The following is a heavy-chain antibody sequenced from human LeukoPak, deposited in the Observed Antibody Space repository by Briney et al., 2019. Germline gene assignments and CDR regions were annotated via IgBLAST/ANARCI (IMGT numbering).Heavy chain of an antibody. CDR3: AKSDYYASGLDY. J-gene: IGHJ4*02. V-gene: IGHV4-38-2*02. CDR1: GYSISSGYY. D-gene: IGHD3-10*01. CDR2: IYHSGST. Sequence: KPSETLSLTCTVSGYSISSGYYWGWIRQPPGEGLEWIGSIYHSGSTYYNPSLKSRVTISVDTSKNQFSLKLSSVTAADTAVYYCAKSDYYASGLDYWGQGTLVTVSS.